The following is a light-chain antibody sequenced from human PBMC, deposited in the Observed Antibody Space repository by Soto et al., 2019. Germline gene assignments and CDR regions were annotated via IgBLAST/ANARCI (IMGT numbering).Light chain of an antibody. J-gene: IGLJ1*01. CDR1: SSYVGGYNY. V-gene: IGLV2-14*01. CDR3: SSYTSSSTYV. CDR2: DVS. Sequence: QSVLTQPASVSGSPGQSITISCTGTSSYVGGYNYVSWYQQNPGKAPKLMIYDVSNRPSGVSNRFSGSKSGNTASLTISGLQAEDEADYYCSSYTSSSTYVFGTGTKVTVL.